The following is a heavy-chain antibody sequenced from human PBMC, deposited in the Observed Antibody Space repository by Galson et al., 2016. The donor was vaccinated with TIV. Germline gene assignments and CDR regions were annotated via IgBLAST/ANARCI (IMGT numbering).Heavy chain of an antibody. J-gene: IGHJ4*02. V-gene: IGHV4-4*07. CDR2: IYTSVTT. Sequence: LSLTCTVSGDSITDKYWSWIRQPAGKGLEWIGRIYTSVTTDYNPSLESRVTLSADTSKNQFSLKLTSVTAADTAVYFCARDWWVTYTDRPFFDSWGQGILVTVSS. D-gene: IGHD2-15*01. CDR3: ARDWWVTYTDRPFFDS. CDR1: GDSITDKY.